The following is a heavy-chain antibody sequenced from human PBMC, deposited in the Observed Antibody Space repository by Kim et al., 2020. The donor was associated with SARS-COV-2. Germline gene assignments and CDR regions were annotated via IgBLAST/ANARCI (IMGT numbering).Heavy chain of an antibody. D-gene: IGHD3-9*01. CDR3: ARDRTYYDILTGYLADYYFDY. Sequence: GGSLRLSCAASGFTFSSYWMSWVRQAPGKGLEWVANIKQDGSEKYYVDSVKGRFTISRDNAKNSLYLQMNSLRAEDTAVYYCARDRTYYDILTGYLADYYFDYWGQGTLVTVSS. CDR2: IKQDGSEK. CDR1: GFTFSSYW. J-gene: IGHJ4*02. V-gene: IGHV3-7*01.